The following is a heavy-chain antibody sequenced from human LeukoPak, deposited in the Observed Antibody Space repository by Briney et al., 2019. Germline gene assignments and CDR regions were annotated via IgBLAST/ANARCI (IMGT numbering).Heavy chain of an antibody. V-gene: IGHV3-11*01. CDR1: GFTFSDYY. CDR3: VRDRSYGPGVGYYGMDV. Sequence: GGSLRLSCAASGFTFSDYYMRWIRRAPGKGLEWVSHISSSGSSIYYADSVKGRFTISRDNAKKSLNLQMNSLRAEDTAVYYCVRDRSYGPGVGYYGMDVWAKGPRSPSP. J-gene: IGHJ6*02. D-gene: IGHD4-17*01. CDR2: ISSSGSSI.